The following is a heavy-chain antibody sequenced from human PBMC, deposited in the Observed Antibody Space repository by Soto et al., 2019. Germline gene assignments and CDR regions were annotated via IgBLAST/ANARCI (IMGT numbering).Heavy chain of an antibody. D-gene: IGHD3-3*01. J-gene: IGHJ6*02. CDR2: IIPIFGTA. CDR3: ARGTKVLRFLEWSDHYSYYGMDV. V-gene: IGHV1-69*13. CDR1: GGTFSSYA. Sequence: GASVKVSCKASGGTFSSYAISWVRQAPGQGLEWMGGIIPIFGTANYAQKFQGRVTITADESTSTAYMELSSLRSEDTAVYYCARGTKVLRFLEWSDHYSYYGMDVWGQGTTVTVSS.